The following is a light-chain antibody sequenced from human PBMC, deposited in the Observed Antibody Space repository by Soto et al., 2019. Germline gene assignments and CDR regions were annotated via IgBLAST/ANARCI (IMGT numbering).Light chain of an antibody. V-gene: IGKV3-20*01. CDR3: HQYGSSPFT. CDR2: GAS. CDR1: QSVSANY. Sequence: EVVLTQSPATLPLSPGERATLSCRANQSVSANYLAWYQQKPGQAPRLLIYGASSRATAIPDRFSGSGSGTDFTLTISRLEPEDFAVFYCHQYGSSPFTFGPGTKLDIK. J-gene: IGKJ3*01.